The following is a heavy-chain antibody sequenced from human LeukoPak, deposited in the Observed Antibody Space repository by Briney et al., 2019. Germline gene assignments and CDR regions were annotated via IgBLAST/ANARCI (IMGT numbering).Heavy chain of an antibody. CDR3: ARETGYGGFAHPFFDS. V-gene: IGHV4-61*02. Sequence: SQTLSLTCTVSGGSFNTGSGNHYWRWLRQPAGKGLEWIGRIYTSDSTYYNPSLKSRVTISVDTSKNQFSLRLNSVTAADAAVYYCARETGYGGFAHPFFDSWGQGILVAVSS. CDR2: IYTSDST. D-gene: IGHD1-26*01. J-gene: IGHJ4*02. CDR1: GGSFNTGSGNHY.